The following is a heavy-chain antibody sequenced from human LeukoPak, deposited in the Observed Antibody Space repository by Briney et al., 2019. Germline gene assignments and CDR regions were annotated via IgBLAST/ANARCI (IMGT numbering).Heavy chain of an antibody. CDR3: ARVDPNPHLYSGYDFFGQRTGDAFDI. CDR1: GGSISSSSYY. CDR2: IYYSGST. Sequence: SETLSLTCTVSGGSISSSSYYWGWIRQPPGKGLEWIGSIYYSGSTYYNPSLKSRVTISVDTSKNQFSLKLSSVTAADTAVYYCARVDPNPHLYSGYDFFGQRTGDAFDIWGQGTMVTVSS. J-gene: IGHJ3*02. V-gene: IGHV4-39*07. D-gene: IGHD5-12*01.